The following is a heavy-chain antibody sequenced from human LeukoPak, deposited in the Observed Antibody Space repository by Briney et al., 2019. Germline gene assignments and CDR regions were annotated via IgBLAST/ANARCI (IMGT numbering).Heavy chain of an antibody. V-gene: IGHV1-2*02. CDR2: INPNSGGT. Sequence: ASVKVSCKASGYTFTGYYMHWVRQAPGQGLEWMGWINPNSGGTNYAQKFQGRVTMTRDTSISTAYMELSRLRSDDTAVYYCARVGPYGSGPRGDFDYWGQGTLVTVSS. CDR3: ARVGPYGSGPRGDFDY. J-gene: IGHJ4*02. D-gene: IGHD3-10*01. CDR1: GYTFTGYY.